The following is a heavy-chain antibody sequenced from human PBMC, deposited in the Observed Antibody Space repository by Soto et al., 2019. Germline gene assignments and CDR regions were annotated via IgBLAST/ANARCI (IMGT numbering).Heavy chain of an antibody. D-gene: IGHD1-26*01. CDR2: INSDGSST. CDR3: ARDSGSYYFDN. V-gene: IGHV3-74*01. Sequence: GGSLRLSCAASGFAFSNYWMHWVRQAPGKGLVWVSRINSDGSSTNYADSVKGRFTISRDNAKNTLYLQMNSLTAEDTAAYYCARDSGSYYFDNWGQGTLVTVSS. CDR1: GFAFSNYW. J-gene: IGHJ4*02.